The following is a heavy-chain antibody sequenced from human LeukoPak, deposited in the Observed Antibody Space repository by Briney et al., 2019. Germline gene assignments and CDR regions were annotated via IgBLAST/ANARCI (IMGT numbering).Heavy chain of an antibody. J-gene: IGHJ6*04. V-gene: IGHV3-7*03. Sequence: GGSLRLSCAPSGFTFSSYWMSWVRQAPGKGLEWVANIKRDGSEKYYVNSVKGRFTISRDNAKNSLYLQMNSLRAEDTAVYYCARKAYGLDVWGKGTTVTVSS. CDR3: ARKAYGLDV. CDR1: GFTFSSYW. CDR2: IKRDGSEK.